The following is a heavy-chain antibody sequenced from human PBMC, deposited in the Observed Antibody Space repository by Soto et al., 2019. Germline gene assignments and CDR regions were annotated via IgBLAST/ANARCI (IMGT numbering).Heavy chain of an antibody. Sequence: PSETLSLTCSVSGGSISNSRDYWGWIRQPPGKGLEWIGYIYSSGSTDYNPSLKSRVTISVDRSKNQFSLKLNSVTAADTAVYYCARVRREYDNSGPVDYWGQGTLVTVSS. CDR3: ARVRREYDNSGPVDY. CDR2: IYSSGST. V-gene: IGHV4-39*07. D-gene: IGHD3-22*01. CDR1: GGSISNSRDY. J-gene: IGHJ4*02.